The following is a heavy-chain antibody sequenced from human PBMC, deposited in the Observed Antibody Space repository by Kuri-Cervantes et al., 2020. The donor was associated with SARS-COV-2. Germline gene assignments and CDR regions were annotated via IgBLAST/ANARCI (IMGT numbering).Heavy chain of an antibody. Sequence: GSLRLSCTVSGGSISSYYWSWIRQPPGKGLEWIGYIYYSGSTNYNPSLKSRVTISVDTSKNQFSLKLSSVTAADTAVYYCARTRFLEWSYIQHWGQGTLVTVSS. CDR1: GGSISSYY. CDR2: IYYSGST. J-gene: IGHJ1*01. V-gene: IGHV4-59*01. D-gene: IGHD3-3*01. CDR3: ARTRFLEWSYIQH.